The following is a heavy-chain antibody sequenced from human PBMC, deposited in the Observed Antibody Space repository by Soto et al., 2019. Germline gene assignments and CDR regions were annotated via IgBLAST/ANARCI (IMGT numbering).Heavy chain of an antibody. CDR2: INPNSGGT. V-gene: IGHV1-2*02. Sequence: ASVKVSCKASGYTFTGYYMHWVRQAPGQGLEWMGWINPNSGGTNYAQKFQGGVTMTRDTSISTAYMELSRLRSDDTAVYYCARVGYSYGYYFDYWGQGTLVTVSS. J-gene: IGHJ4*02. CDR1: GYTFTGYY. CDR3: ARVGYSYGYYFDY. D-gene: IGHD5-18*01.